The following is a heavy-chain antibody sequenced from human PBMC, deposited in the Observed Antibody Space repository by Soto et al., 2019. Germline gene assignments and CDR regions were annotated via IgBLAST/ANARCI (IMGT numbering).Heavy chain of an antibody. CDR1: GFTFSSYG. J-gene: IGHJ4*02. D-gene: IGHD6-6*01. CDR2: IWYDGSNK. CDR3: ARDRIEYSSSSYDF. V-gene: IGHV3-33*01. Sequence: QVQLVESGGGVVQPGRSLRLSCAASGFTFSSYGMHWVRQAPGKGLEWVAVIWYDGSNKYYADSVKGRFTISRDNSKNPLYLQMTSLRAEETAVYYCARDRIEYSSSSYDFWGQGTLVTVSS.